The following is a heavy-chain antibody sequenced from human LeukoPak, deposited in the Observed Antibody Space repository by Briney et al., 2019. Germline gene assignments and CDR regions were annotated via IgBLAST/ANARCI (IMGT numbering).Heavy chain of an antibody. Sequence: ASVKVSCKASGYTFTRYDINWMRQATGQEPEWMGYINPNTGKAGYAQKFQGRVTITRDTSINTVYMELSSLRSEDTAVYYCARNVYDISSENYFDYWGQGTLVTVSS. CDR1: GYTFTRYD. J-gene: IGHJ4*02. V-gene: IGHV1-8*03. CDR3: ARNVYDISSENYFDY. CDR2: INPNTGKA. D-gene: IGHD6-6*01.